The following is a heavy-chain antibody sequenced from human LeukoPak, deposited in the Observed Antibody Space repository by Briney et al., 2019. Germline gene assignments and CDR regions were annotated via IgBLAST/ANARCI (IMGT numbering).Heavy chain of an antibody. V-gene: IGHV4-59*01. Sequence: SETLSLTCIVSGGSITTYYWSWVRQPPGKGLEWIGYIYYTGSTNYSPSLSSRVTISIDTSKTQFSLNLRSVTAADTAVYYCARDARTIKERSDAFDIWGQGTMVTVSS. D-gene: IGHD1-1*01. CDR2: IYYTGST. J-gene: IGHJ3*02. CDR1: GGSITTYY. CDR3: ARDARTIKERSDAFDI.